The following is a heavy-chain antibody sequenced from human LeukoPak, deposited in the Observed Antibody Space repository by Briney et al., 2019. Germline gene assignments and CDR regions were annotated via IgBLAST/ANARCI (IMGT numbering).Heavy chain of an antibody. V-gene: IGHV4-59*01. J-gene: IGHJ4*02. CDR3: ARFYDRRDRYYFDY. D-gene: IGHD5-24*01. CDR1: GGSISSYY. CDR2: IYYSGST. Sequence: SETLSLTCTVSGGSISSYYWSWIRQPPGKGLEWIGYIYYSGSTNYNPSLKSRVTVSVDTSKNQFSLKLSSVTAADTGVYYCARFYDRRDRYYFDYWGQGTLVTVSS.